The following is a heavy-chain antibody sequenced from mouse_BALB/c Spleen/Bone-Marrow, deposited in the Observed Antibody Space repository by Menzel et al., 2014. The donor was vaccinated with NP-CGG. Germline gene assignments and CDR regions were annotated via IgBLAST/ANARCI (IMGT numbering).Heavy chain of an antibody. J-gene: IGHJ3*01. Sequence: VQLQQSGAELVKPGASVKLSCTATGFNIKDTYMYWVKQRPEQGLEWIGRIDPANGNTKYDPKFQDKATITADTSSNKAYLQLSSLTSDDAAVYYCARNYYGISFFAFWNEGTPVTVSS. D-gene: IGHD1-1*01. CDR2: IDPANGNT. CDR1: GFNIKDTY. V-gene: IGHV14-3*02. CDR3: ARNYYGISFFAF.